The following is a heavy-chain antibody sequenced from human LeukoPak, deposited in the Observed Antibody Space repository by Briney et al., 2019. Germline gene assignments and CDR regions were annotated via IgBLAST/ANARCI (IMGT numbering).Heavy chain of an antibody. CDR1: DGSISSYY. Sequence: SETLSLTCTVTDGSISSYYWTWIRQPPGKGLEWIGYIFPSGSTCYNPSLKTRVTISVDTSKNQFSLKLSSVTAADTAVYYCARRHHYSYYMDVWGTGTTVTVSS. J-gene: IGHJ6*03. V-gene: IGHV4-4*09. CDR3: ARRHHYSYYMDV. CDR2: IFPSGST.